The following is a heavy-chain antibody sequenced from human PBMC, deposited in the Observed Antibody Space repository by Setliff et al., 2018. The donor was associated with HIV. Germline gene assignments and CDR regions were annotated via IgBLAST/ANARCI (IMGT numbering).Heavy chain of an antibody. CDR1: GYTFTTYF. Sequence: GASVKVSCKASGYTFTTYFIHWVRQAPGQRLEWMGWVHAGNSNTKYSQKFQGRVTFTRDTSAHTAYMELSSLTSEDTAMYYCATFYSTGWYNPWGQGTLVTVSS. CDR2: VHAGNSNT. D-gene: IGHD6-19*01. J-gene: IGHJ5*02. CDR3: ATFYSTGWYNP. V-gene: IGHV1-3*01.